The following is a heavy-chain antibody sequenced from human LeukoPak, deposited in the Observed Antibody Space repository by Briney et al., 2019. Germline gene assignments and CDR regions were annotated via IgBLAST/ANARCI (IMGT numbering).Heavy chain of an antibody. Sequence: ASVKVSCKASEYTFSNYAIHWVRQAPGQRLEWMGWINAANGNTKYSEEFQGRVTITRDRSATTAYMELSSLRSEDTAVYYCARDRAPKTVTSEVDAFDIWGQGTMVTVSA. CDR3: ARDRAPKTVTSEVDAFDI. V-gene: IGHV1-3*03. CDR2: INAANGNT. D-gene: IGHD4-17*01. J-gene: IGHJ3*02. CDR1: EYTFSNYA.